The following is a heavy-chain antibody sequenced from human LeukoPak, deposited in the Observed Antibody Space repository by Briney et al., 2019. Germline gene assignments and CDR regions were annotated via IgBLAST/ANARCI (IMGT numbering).Heavy chain of an antibody. CDR1: GFTFDDYG. D-gene: IGHD6-13*01. CDR2: INWNGGST. V-gene: IGHV3-20*04. Sequence: GGSLRLSCAASGFTFDDYGMSWVRQAPGKGLEWVSGINWNGGSTGYADSVKGRFTISRDNAKNSLYLQMNSLRAEDTASYYCARVWSSSWDFDYWGQGTLVTVSS. CDR3: ARVWSSSWDFDY. J-gene: IGHJ4*02.